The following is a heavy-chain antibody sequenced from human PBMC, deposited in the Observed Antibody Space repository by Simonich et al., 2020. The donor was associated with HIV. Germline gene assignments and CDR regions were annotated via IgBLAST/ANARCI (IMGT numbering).Heavy chain of an antibody. J-gene: IGHJ3*02. D-gene: IGHD3-16*01. CDR2: IIPILGKA. V-gene: IGHV1-69*06. CDR3: ASLGAPHAFDI. Sequence: QVQLVQSGAEVKKPGSSVKVSCKASGGTSSSFSISWVRQAPGQGLEGMGGIIPILGKANYAQKFQGRVTITADKSTSTAYMELSSLRSEDTAVYFCASLGAPHAFDIWGQGTMVTVSS. CDR1: GGTSSSFS.